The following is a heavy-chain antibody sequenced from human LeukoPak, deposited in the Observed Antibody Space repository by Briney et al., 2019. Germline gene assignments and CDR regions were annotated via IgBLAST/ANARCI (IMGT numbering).Heavy chain of an antibody. Sequence: GGSLRLSCAASGFTFSDFWMHWVRQAPGKGLVWVARINTDGGITGYADSVKGRFAISRDNAKNTLYLRMNSLRAEDTDVYYCARDYYYGLDVWGQGTTVTVSS. CDR3: ARDYYYGLDV. CDR1: GFTFSDFW. V-gene: IGHV3-74*01. CDR2: INTDGGIT. J-gene: IGHJ6*02.